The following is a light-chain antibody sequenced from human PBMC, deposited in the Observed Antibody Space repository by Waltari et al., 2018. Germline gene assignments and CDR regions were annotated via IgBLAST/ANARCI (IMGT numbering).Light chain of an antibody. V-gene: IGKV4-1*01. J-gene: IGKJ4*01. CDR2: WAS. CDR3: QQYYSTPLT. Sequence: DIVMTQSPDSLAVSLGARAAIHCKSSQSVLYSSNNKNYLAWYQHKPGQPPKLLIYWASSRESGVPDRFSGSGSGTDFTLTISSLQAEDVAIYYCQQYYSTPLTFGGGTKVEIK. CDR1: QSVLYSSNNKNY.